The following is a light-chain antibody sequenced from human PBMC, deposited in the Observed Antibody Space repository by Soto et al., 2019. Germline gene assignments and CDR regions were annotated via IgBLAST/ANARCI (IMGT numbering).Light chain of an antibody. CDR2: DAS. J-gene: IGKJ1*01. CDR1: QSISRR. Sequence: DIQMIQSPSALSASVGDRVTITCRASQSISRRLAWYQQKPVKAPKLLIYDASSLESGVPAGFSGSGSGTPFTLTSSNLQPDDFATYYCQQYNSYPWTFGQGTRVEIK. CDR3: QQYNSYPWT. V-gene: IGKV1-5*01.